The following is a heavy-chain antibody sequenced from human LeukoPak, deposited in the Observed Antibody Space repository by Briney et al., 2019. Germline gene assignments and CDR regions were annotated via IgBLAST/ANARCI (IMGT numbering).Heavy chain of an antibody. CDR3: ARHYGTTGYFSSFFDR. CDR2: IYYSGST. V-gene: IGHV4-59*01. CDR1: GGSMKSYY. J-gene: IGHJ4*02. Sequence: AESLSLTCTVSGGSMKSYYLSWIRQPPGKGLEWIGDIYYSGSTNSNSSLKSRVSISVDTSKNQFSLQLNSMTAADTAVYYCARHYGTTGYFSSFFDRWGQGTLVTVSS. D-gene: IGHD3-22*01.